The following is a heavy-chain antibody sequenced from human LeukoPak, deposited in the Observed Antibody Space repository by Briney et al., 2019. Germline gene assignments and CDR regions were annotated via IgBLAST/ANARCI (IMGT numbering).Heavy chain of an antibody. Sequence: SETLSLTCTVSGGSISSSSYYWGWIRQPPGKGLEWIGSIYYSGSTYYNPSLKSRVTISVDTSKNQFSLKLSSVTAADTAVYYCARGYRGYSYGYFDYWGQGTLVTVSS. CDR3: ARGYRGYSYGYFDY. J-gene: IGHJ4*02. D-gene: IGHD5-18*01. CDR2: IYYSGST. CDR1: GGSISSSSYY. V-gene: IGHV4-39*01.